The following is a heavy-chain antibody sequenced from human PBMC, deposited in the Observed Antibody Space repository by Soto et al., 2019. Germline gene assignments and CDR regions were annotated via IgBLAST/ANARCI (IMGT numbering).Heavy chain of an antibody. Sequence: TLSLTCTVSGGSISSGDYYLSWIRQPPGKGLEWIGYIYYSGSTYYNPSLKSRVTISVDTSKNQFSLKLSSVTAADTAVYYCARAQGSGFLVSWGQGTLVTVSS. CDR2: IYYSGST. CDR1: GGSISSGDYY. CDR3: ARAQGSGFLVS. V-gene: IGHV4-30-4*01. D-gene: IGHD3-10*01. J-gene: IGHJ4*02.